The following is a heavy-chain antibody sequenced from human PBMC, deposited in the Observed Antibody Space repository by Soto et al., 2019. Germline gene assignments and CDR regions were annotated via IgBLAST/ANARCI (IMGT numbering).Heavy chain of an antibody. CDR3: ARGQLADY. V-gene: IGHV6-1*01. J-gene: IGHJ4*02. D-gene: IGHD3-3*02. CDR2: TYYRSKWYN. CDR1: GDSVSSNSAA. Sequence: SQTLSLTCAISGDSVSSNSAAWNWIRQSPSRGLEWLGRTYYRSKWYNHYAVSVKSRITVNPDTSKNTLYLQMNSLRAEDTAVYYCARGQLADYWGQGTLVTVSS.